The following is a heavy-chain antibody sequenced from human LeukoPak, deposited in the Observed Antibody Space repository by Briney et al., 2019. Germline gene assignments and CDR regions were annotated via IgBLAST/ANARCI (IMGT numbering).Heavy chain of an antibody. CDR2: ISAYNGNT. V-gene: IGHV1-18*01. J-gene: IGHJ4*02. CDR1: GYTFTSYG. D-gene: IGHD3-10*01. Sequence: ASVKVSCKASGYTFTSYGISSVRQAPGQGLEWMGWISAYNGNTNYAQKLQGRVSMTTDTSTSTAYMELRSLRSDDTAVYYCARFPLRGVIMDLDYWGQGTLVTVSS. CDR3: ARFPLRGVIMDLDY.